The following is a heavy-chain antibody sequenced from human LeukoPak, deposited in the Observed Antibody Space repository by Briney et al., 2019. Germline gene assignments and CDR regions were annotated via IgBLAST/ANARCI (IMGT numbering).Heavy chain of an antibody. D-gene: IGHD2-2*01. Sequence: SGGSLRLSCAASGFTFSSYNMNWVRQAPGKGLEWVSSISSSSSFIYYADSLKGRFTISRDNAKNSLYLQMNSLRAEDMAVYYCARDSRYCSSTNCYHDYWGQGTLVTVSS. CDR3: ARDSRYCSSTNCYHDY. J-gene: IGHJ4*02. CDR2: ISSSSSFI. CDR1: GFTFSSYN. V-gene: IGHV3-21*01.